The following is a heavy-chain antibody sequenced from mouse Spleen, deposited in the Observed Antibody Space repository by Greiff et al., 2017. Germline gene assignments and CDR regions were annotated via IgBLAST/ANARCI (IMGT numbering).Heavy chain of an antibody. CDR2: IDPETGGT. V-gene: IGHV1-15*01. J-gene: IGHJ1*01. Sequence: VQLQESGAELVRPGASVTLSCKASGYTFTDYEMHWVKQTPVHGLEWIGAIDPETGGTAYNQKFKGKAILTADKSSSTAYMELRSLTSEDSAVYYCTGRYDDWYFDVWGAGTTVTVSS. D-gene: IGHD2-14*01. CDR3: TGRYDDWYFDV. CDR1: GYTFTDYE.